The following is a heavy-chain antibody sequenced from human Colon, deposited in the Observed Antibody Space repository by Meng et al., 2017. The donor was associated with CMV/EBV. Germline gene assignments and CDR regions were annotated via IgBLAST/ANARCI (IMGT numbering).Heavy chain of an antibody. V-gene: IGHV1-46*04. CDR2: INASGGST. Sequence: ASVKVSCKAPGYTFTNYYIHWVRQAPGQGLEWLGVINASGGSTMFAQILQGRVTLTRDTSTNTVHMEVTSLRSEDTATYYCARGAVGNSRRPYFATDVWGQGTTVTVSS. CDR3: ARGAVGNSRRPYFATDV. J-gene: IGHJ6*02. CDR1: GYTFTNYY. D-gene: IGHD2/OR15-2a*01.